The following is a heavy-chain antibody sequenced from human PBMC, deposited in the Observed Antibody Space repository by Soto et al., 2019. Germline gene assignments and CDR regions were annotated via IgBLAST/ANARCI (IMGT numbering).Heavy chain of an antibody. CDR1: GGSISSGGYY. CDR2: IYYSGST. V-gene: IGHV4-31*03. CDR3: AVSRDGYSMDV. D-gene: IGHD2-2*01. J-gene: IGHJ6*02. Sequence: QVQLQESGPGLVKPSQTLSLTCTVSGGSISSGGYYWSWIRQHPGKGLEWIGYIYYSGSTYYNPSLKSRVTISVGTSKDQFSVKLSSVTAADTAVYSCAVSRDGYSMDVWGQGTTVTVSS.